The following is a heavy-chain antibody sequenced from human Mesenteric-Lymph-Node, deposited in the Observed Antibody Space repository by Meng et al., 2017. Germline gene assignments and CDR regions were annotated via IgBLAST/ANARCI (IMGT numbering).Heavy chain of an antibody. CDR1: GGGFNGYD. D-gene: IGHD3-10*01. CDR2: INHSGNS. Sequence: QAQLQQWGAGLLQPSETLSLTCGVSGGGFNGYDWSCIRQSPGKGLEWIAEINHSGNSNYNPSLKSRVTISVDRSNNQFSLRLKSVSAADTAVYCCARGRFGDAANSYNWFDPWGQGTLVTVSS. J-gene: IGHJ5*02. CDR3: ARGRFGDAANSYNWFDP. V-gene: IGHV4-34*01.